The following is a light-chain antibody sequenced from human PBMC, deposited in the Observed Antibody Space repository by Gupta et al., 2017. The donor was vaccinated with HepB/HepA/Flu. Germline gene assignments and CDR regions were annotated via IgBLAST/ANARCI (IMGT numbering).Light chain of an antibody. J-gene: IGKJ1*01. Sequence: DIQMTQSPSSVSASVGDRVTITCRASQGISSWLAWYQKKPGKAPKLLIYAASSLQSGVPSRFSGSGSGTDFTLTISSLQPEDFATYYCQQANSFPQTFGQRTKVEIK. CDR1: QGISSW. V-gene: IGKV1-12*01. CDR2: AAS. CDR3: QQANSFPQT.